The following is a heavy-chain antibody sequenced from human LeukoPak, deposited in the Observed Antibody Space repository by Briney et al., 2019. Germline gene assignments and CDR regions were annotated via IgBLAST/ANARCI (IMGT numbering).Heavy chain of an antibody. CDR3: ARRYDL. Sequence: TGGSLRLSCSASGFTFSSYAMHWVRQAPGKGLEYVSAISSNGGSTYYADSVKGRFTISRDNAKNSLYLQMNSLRAEDTAVYYCARRYDLWGQGTMVTVSS. V-gene: IGHV3-64*04. D-gene: IGHD1-1*01. J-gene: IGHJ3*01. CDR2: ISSNGGST. CDR1: GFTFSSYA.